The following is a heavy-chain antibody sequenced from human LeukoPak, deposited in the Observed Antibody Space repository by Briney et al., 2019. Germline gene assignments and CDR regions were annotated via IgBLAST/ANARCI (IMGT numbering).Heavy chain of an antibody. J-gene: IGHJ5*02. Sequence: SETLSLTCTASGGSISSYYWSWIRQPPGKGLEWSGNIYYSGSTNYNPSLKSRVTISVDTSNNPFSLKLSSVTAADTAVYYCGSRYGGNSDNWFDPWGQGTLVTVSS. V-gene: IGHV4-59*01. CDR2: IYYSGST. CDR3: GSRYGGNSDNWFDP. CDR1: GGSISSYY. D-gene: IGHD4-23*01.